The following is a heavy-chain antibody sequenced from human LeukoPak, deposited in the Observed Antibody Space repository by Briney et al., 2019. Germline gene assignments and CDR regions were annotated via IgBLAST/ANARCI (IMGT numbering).Heavy chain of an antibody. J-gene: IGHJ4*02. Sequence: GGSLRLSCAASGFTFSSYAMSWVRQAPGKGLEWVSAISGSGGSTYYADSVKGRFTISRDNSKNTLYLQMNSLRVEDTAVYYCAKYQLELRGAFDYWGQGTLVTVSS. D-gene: IGHD1-7*01. CDR3: AKYQLELRGAFDY. V-gene: IGHV3-23*01. CDR1: GFTFSSYA. CDR2: ISGSGGST.